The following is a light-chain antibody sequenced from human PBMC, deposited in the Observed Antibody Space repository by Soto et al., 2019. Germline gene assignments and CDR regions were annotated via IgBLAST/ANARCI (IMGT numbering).Light chain of an antibody. V-gene: IGKV3-15*01. CDR1: QSLTSH. J-gene: IGKJ3*01. CDR2: GAS. CDR3: QQYNDWPSHIT. Sequence: EIVMTQSPATLSVSPGERATLSCRASQSLTSHLAWYQQKPGQAPRLLIYGASTRATGIPARFSGSGSGTEFTLTISSLQSEDFAVYYCQQYNDWPSHITFGPGTKVDIK.